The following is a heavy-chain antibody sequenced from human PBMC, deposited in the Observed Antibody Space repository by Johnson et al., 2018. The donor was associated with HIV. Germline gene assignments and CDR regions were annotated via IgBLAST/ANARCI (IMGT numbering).Heavy chain of an antibody. Sequence: VQLVESGGGVVRPGGSLRLSCVVSGFTFEDYGMSWVRQSPGKGLEWVSGIDWNGGSTGYAYSVKGRFTISRDNAKNSLYLQMNSLRTEDTALYYCAKDMGRYSGSYGNYDAFDIWGQGTMVTVSS. CDR3: AKDMGRYSGSYGNYDAFDI. CDR1: GFTFEDYG. D-gene: IGHD1-26*01. CDR2: IDWNGGST. J-gene: IGHJ3*02. V-gene: IGHV3-20*04.